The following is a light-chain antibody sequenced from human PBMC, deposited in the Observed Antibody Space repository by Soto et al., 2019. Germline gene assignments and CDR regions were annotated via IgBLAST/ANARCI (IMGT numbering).Light chain of an antibody. V-gene: IGLV1-40*01. J-gene: IGLJ1*01. Sequence: SVLTQPPSVSGAPGQRVTISCTGSSSNIGAGYDVHWYQQLPGTAPKLLIFGNGNRPSGVPDRFSGSKSDTSASLAITGLQAEDEADYYCQTYDSSLSGLFVFGTGTKVPS. CDR1: SSNIGAGYD. CDR2: GNG. CDR3: QTYDSSLSGLFV.